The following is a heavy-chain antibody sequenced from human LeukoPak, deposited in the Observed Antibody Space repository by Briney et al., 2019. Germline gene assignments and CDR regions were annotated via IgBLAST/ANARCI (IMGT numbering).Heavy chain of an antibody. CDR2: IYSSGSI. CDR3: TRGAGWLIDY. D-gene: IGHD3-16*01. J-gene: IGHJ4*02. CDR1: GDSIKNYQ. Sequence: SETLSLTCSVSGDSIKNYQWNWIRQPAGKGLEWIGRIYSSGSINYNPSLRRRLTLSVDTSKNHFSLKLNSVTTADTAVYYCTRGAGWLIDYWGQGILVTVSS. V-gene: IGHV4-4*07.